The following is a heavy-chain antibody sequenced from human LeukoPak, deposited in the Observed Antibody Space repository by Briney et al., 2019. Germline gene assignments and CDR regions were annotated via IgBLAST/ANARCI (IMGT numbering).Heavy chain of an antibody. CDR1: GYTFTSYD. CDR2: MNPNRGNT. CDR3: AWFGELYGDAFDI. J-gene: IGHJ3*02. V-gene: IGHV1-8*01. Sequence: GASVKVSCKASGYTFTSYDINWVRQATGQGLEWMGWMNPNRGNTGYAQKFQGRVTMTRNTSISTAYMELSSLRSEDTAVYYCAWFGELYGDAFDIWGQGTMVTVSS. D-gene: IGHD3-10*01.